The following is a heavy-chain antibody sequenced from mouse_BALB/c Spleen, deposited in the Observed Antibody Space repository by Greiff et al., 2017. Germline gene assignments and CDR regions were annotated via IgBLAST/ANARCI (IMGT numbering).Heavy chain of an antibody. V-gene: IGHV5-6-5*01. D-gene: IGHD1-1*01. CDR3: ARGRITTATDY. CDR2: ISSGGST. CDR1: GFTFSSYA. J-gene: IGHJ4*01. Sequence: EVKLMESGGGLVKPGGSLKLSCAASGFTFSSYAMSWVRQTPEKRLEWVASISSGGSTYYPDSVKGRFTISRDNARNILYLQMSSLRSEDTAMYYCARGRITTATDYWGQGTSVTVSS.